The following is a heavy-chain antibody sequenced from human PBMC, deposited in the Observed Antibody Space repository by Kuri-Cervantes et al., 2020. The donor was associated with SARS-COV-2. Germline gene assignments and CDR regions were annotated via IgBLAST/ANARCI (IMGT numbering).Heavy chain of an antibody. J-gene: IGHJ6*02. CDR2: IRYDGSNK. CDR3: EKDSSSYYYYYYGMDV. V-gene: IGHV3-30*02. Sequence: GESLKISCAASGFTFSSYGIHWVRQAPGKGLEWVAFIRYDGSNKYYADSVKGRFTISRDNSKNTLYLQMNSLRAEDTAVYYCEKDSSSYYYYYYGMDVWGQGTTVTVSS. CDR1: GFTFSSYG. D-gene: IGHD6-13*01.